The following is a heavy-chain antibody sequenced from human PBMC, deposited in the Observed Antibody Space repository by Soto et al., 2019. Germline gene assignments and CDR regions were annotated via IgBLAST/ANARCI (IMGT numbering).Heavy chain of an antibody. CDR1: GGSISSGGYS. CDR3: AREAIAVAGTRRVWFDP. Sequence: SETLSLTCAVSGGSISSGGYSWSWIRQPPGKGLEWIGYIYHSGSTYYNPSLKSRVTISVDRSKNQFSLKLSSVTAADTAVYYCAREAIAVAGTRRVWFDPWGQGTLVTVSS. D-gene: IGHD6-19*01. J-gene: IGHJ5*02. CDR2: IYHSGST. V-gene: IGHV4-30-2*01.